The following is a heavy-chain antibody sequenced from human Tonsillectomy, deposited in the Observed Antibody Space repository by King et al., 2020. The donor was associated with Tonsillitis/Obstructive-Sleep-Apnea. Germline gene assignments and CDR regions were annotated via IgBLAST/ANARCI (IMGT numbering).Heavy chain of an antibody. J-gene: IGHJ2*01. CDR3: ARHDIPGVPGTVYFDL. Sequence: QLQESGPGLVKPSETLSLTCTVSGDSVSGRYYYWGWIRQPPGKGLEWIGSMYYSGSTYYNPSLKSRFTISVDTSKNQFSLKMNSVTAADTAVYYCARHDIPGVPGTVYFDLWGRGALVTVSS. D-gene: IGHD6-19*01. V-gene: IGHV4-39*01. CDR2: MYYSGST. CDR1: GDSVSGRYYY.